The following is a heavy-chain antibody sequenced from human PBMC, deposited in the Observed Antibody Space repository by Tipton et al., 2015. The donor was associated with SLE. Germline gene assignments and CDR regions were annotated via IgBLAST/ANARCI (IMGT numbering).Heavy chain of an antibody. Sequence: TLSLTCSVSGDSISNNNYFWGWIRQPPGKGLEWIGNINYSGTTYYNPSLKTRVTVSVDTSKVQFSLRLTSMTAADTAVYYCARDEYRYDTTGYHLLGHFDFWGQGTLVTVSS. CDR1: GDSISNNNYF. V-gene: IGHV4-39*07. J-gene: IGHJ4*02. CDR3: ARDEYRYDTTGYHLLGHFDF. D-gene: IGHD3-22*01. CDR2: INYSGTT.